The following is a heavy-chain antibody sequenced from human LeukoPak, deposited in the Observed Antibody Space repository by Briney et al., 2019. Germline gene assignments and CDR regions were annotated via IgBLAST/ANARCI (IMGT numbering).Heavy chain of an antibody. CDR2: IYYSGST. J-gene: IGHJ2*01. CDR1: GGSISSYY. CDR3: ARTSSGYYAGYFDL. V-gene: IGHV4-59*01. Sequence: PSQTLSLTCTVSGGSISSYYWSWIRQPPGKGLEWIGYIYYSGSTNYNPSLKSRVTISVDTSKNQFSLELSSVTAADTAVYYCARTSSGYYAGYFDLWGRGTLVTVSS. D-gene: IGHD3-22*01.